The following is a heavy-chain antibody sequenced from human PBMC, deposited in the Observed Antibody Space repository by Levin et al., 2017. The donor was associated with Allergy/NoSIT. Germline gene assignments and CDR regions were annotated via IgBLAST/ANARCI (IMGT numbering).Heavy chain of an antibody. CDR2: IVVGTGNT. J-gene: IGHJ4*02. V-gene: IGHV1-58*01. CDR1: GFSFTNSG. CDR3: AAARSCTGATCYRHLDS. D-gene: IGHD2-8*02. Sequence: SVKVSCKASGFSFTNSGVQWVRQARGQRLEWIGWIVVGTGNTNYAQSFQERVTITRDMSTSTAYMELSSLRSDDTAVYSCAAARSCTGATCYRHLDSWGQGTLVTVSS.